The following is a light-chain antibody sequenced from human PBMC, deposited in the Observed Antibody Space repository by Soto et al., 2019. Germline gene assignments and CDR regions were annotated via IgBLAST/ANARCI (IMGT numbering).Light chain of an antibody. CDR1: QNINRY. Sequence: DIQMTQSPSSLSASVGDRVTITCRASQNINRYLNWYQQKPGKAPKLLIYAASTLQSGVPSRFSGSASGTDSTLTISSLQPEDVATYYCQQSYSSPRTFGQGTKLDIQ. CDR3: QQSYSSPRT. CDR2: AAS. J-gene: IGKJ2*01. V-gene: IGKV1-39*01.